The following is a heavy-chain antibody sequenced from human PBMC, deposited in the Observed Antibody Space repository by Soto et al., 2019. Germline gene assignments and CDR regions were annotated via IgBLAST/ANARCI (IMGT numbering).Heavy chain of an antibody. CDR2: IYYSGST. D-gene: IGHD6-13*01. CDR1: GGSISSSSYY. J-gene: IGHJ4*02. V-gene: IGHV4-39*01. Sequence: SETLSLTCTVSGGSISSSSYYWGWIRQPPGKGLEWIGSIYYSGSTYYNPSLKSRVTISVDTSKNQFSLKLSSVTAADTAVYYCARHTTSSSWDSWLKTQDDYWGQGTLVTVSS. CDR3: ARHTTSSSWDSWLKTQDDY.